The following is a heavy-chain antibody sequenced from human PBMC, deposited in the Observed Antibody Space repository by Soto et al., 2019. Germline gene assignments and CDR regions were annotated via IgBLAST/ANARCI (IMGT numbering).Heavy chain of an antibody. CDR1: GFIFTSYT. J-gene: IGHJ4*02. CDR2: ISSSSTHI. V-gene: IGHV3-21*02. Sequence: EVQLVESGGGLVKPGGSLRLSCAASGFIFTSYTMNWVRRAPGKGLEWVSSISSSSTHIHYADSVKGRFTISRDNAKKSLYLQMNSLRAEDTAVYYCARGPLYYFDYWGQGTLVTVSS. CDR3: ARGPLYYFDY.